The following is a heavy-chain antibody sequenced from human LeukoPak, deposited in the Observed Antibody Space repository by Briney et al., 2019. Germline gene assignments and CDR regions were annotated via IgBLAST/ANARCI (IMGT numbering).Heavy chain of an antibody. CDR3: ARQNLRFLEWLPTHYYYYYMDV. CDR2: IYYSGST. D-gene: IGHD3-3*01. CDR1: GGSISSSSYY. V-gene: IGHV4-39*01. Sequence: PSETLSLTCTVSGGSISSSSYYWGWIRQPPGKGLEWIGSIYYSGSTYYNPSLKSRVTISVDPSKNQFSLKLSSVTAADTAVYYCARQNLRFLEWLPTHYYYYYMDVWGKGTTVTVSS. J-gene: IGHJ6*03.